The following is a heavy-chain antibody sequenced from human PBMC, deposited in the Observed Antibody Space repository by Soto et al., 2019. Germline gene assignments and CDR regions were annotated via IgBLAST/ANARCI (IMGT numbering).Heavy chain of an antibody. CDR2: ISGDGNDK. J-gene: IGHJ4*02. Sequence: QVQLVESGGGVVQPGRSLRLSCAASGFIFRNFGMHWVRRAPGKGLEWVATISGDGNDKYYPDSMKGRFTISRDNFNNRLYLQRNSLRPEDTAVYHCVQGASTAHQPLDSWGQGVLVTVSS. CDR1: GFIFRNFG. V-gene: IGHV3-30*03. D-gene: IGHD1-26*01. CDR3: VQGASTAHQPLDS.